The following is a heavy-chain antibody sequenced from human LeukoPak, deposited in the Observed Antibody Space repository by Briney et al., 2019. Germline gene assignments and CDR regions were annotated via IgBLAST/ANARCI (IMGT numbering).Heavy chain of an antibody. D-gene: IGHD2-15*01. CDR3: ARGYCSGGSCFYYFDY. CDR2: INPSGGST. Sequence: ASVKVSCKASGYTFTDYYMHWVRQAPGQGLEWMGIINPSGGSTSYAQKFQGRVTMTRDMSTSTVYMELSSLRSEDTAVYYCARGYCSGGSCFYYFDYWGQGTLVTVSS. J-gene: IGHJ4*02. V-gene: IGHV1-46*01. CDR1: GYTFTDYY.